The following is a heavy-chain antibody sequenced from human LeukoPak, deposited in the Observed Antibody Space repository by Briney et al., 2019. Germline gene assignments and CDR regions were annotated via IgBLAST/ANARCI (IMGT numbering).Heavy chain of an antibody. Sequence: AASVKVSCKAFRYTFTSNYMHWVRQAPGQGPEWMGVISPSGGSTTYAQKFQGRVTLTRDMSTSTDYLELSSLRSEDTAVYYCARVESYPLRNAFDIWGQGTMVTVSS. CDR2: ISPSGGST. D-gene: IGHD1-14*01. V-gene: IGHV1-46*01. CDR3: ARVESYPLRNAFDI. J-gene: IGHJ3*02. CDR1: RYTFTSNY.